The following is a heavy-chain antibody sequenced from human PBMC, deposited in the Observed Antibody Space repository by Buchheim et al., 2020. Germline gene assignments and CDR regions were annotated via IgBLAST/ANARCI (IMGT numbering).Heavy chain of an antibody. V-gene: IGHV4-31*03. CDR3: ASYYVGEGGRGY. J-gene: IGHJ4*02. D-gene: IGHD3-10*02. Sequence: VQLQVSGPGVAKPSQTVSLTCTVSGASISSGAHHWAWIRQHPGKGLEWIGCIYDSARTYYNPSLQSRVYISVDTSKNQFSLKLTSATAADTALYYCASYYVGEGGRGYWGQGT. CDR2: IYDSART. CDR1: GASISSGAHH.